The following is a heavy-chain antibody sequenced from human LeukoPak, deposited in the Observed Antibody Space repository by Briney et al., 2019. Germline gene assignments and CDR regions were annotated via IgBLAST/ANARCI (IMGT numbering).Heavy chain of an antibody. CDR1: GGSFSGYY. Sequence: PSETLSLTCAVYGGSFSGYYWSWIRQPPGKGLEWIGEINHSGSTNYNPSLKSRVNISVDTSKNQFSLKLSSVTAADTAVYYCARGGYGDYFDAFDIWGQGTMVTVSS. CDR3: ARGGYGDYFDAFDI. D-gene: IGHD4-17*01. CDR2: INHSGST. J-gene: IGHJ3*02. V-gene: IGHV4-34*01.